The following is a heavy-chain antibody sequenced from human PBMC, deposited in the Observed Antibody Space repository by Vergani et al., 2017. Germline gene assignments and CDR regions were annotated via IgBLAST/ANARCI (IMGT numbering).Heavy chain of an antibody. Sequence: EVQLLQSGGGVIQPGGSVRLSCAASGFTFSSYAMSWVRQAPGKGLEWVSAISGSGGSTYYADSVKGRFTISRDNSKNTLYLQMNSLRAEDTAVYYCAKANDRFLEWSKIDYWGQGTLVTVSS. D-gene: IGHD3-3*01. CDR2: ISGSGGST. V-gene: IGHV3-23*01. CDR1: GFTFSSYA. J-gene: IGHJ4*02. CDR3: AKANDRFLEWSKIDY.